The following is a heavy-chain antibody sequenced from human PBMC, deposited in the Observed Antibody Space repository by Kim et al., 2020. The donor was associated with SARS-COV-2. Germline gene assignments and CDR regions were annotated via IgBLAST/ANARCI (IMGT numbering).Heavy chain of an antibody. V-gene: IGHV3-23*01. CDR3: AKDLEQLAPYFDY. D-gene: IGHD1-1*01. Sequence: YATSVNGRFTIARDNSKNTHILQMNSLRAEDTAVYYCAKDLEQLAPYFDYWGQGTLVTVSS. J-gene: IGHJ4*02.